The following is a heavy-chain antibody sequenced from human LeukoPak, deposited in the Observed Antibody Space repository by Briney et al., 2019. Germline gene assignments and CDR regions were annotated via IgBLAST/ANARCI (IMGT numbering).Heavy chain of an antibody. V-gene: IGHV3-43*01. J-gene: IGHJ4*02. Sequence: GGSLRLSCAASGFTFDRYTIHWVRQAPGKGLEWVSLAGWAGGTTYYSDSVRGRFTISRDSGKNSVYLQMNSLTTDDTAFYFCAKELDTMFFDYWGQGALVTVSS. D-gene: IGHD3-10*02. CDR2: AGWAGGTT. CDR3: AKELDTMFFDY. CDR1: GFTFDRYT.